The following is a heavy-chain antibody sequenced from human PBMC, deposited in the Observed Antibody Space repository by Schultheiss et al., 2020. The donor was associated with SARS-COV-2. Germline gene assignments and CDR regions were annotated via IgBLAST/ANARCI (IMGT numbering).Heavy chain of an antibody. D-gene: IGHD3-22*01. CDR1: GFSVSGSY. CDR3: AKLDYYESS. Sequence: GESLKISCAASGFSVSGSYMSWVRQAPGKGLEYVSVIFPTGTTYYADSVKGRFTISRDNSKNTLYLQMNSLRAADTAVYYCAKLDYYESSWDQGTLVTVSS. V-gene: IGHV3-66*02. J-gene: IGHJ5*02. CDR2: IFPTGTT.